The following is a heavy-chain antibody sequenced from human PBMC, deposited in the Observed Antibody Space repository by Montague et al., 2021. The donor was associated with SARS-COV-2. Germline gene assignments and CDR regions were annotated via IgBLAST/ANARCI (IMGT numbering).Heavy chain of an antibody. J-gene: IGHJ4*02. D-gene: IGHD3-16*01. V-gene: IGHV4-4*07. CDR1: GVSITSYY. Sequence: SETLSLTCSISGVSITSYYWSWVRQPAGKGLEWIGHIYASGSTNYSSSLKSRVRLSIDNPKNQFSLKLESLTAADTAVCYCVREGGHWYYFDYWGQGALVTVSS. CDR2: IYASGST. CDR3: VREGGHWYYFDY.